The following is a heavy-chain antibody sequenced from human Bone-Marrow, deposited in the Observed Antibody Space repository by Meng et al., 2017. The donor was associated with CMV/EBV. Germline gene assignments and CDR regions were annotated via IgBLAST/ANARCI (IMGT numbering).Heavy chain of an antibody. J-gene: IGHJ4*02. D-gene: IGHD6-19*01. CDR1: GGSISSYY. V-gene: IGHV4-59*13. CDR2: IYYSGST. Sequence: SETLSPTCTVSGGSISSYYWSWIRQPPGKGLEWIGYIYYSGSTNYNPSLKSRFTIPVDTSKNQFSLKLSSVTAADTAVYYCARSRSSGWYYFYYWEQGTLVTVSS. CDR3: ARSRSSGWYYFYY.